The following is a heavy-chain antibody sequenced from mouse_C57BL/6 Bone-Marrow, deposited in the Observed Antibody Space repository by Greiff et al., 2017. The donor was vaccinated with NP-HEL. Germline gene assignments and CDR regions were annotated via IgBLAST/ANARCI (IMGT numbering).Heavy chain of an antibody. CDR2: IHPNSGST. D-gene: IGHD1-1*01. V-gene: IGHV1-64*01. CDR1: GYTFTSYW. J-gene: IGHJ3*01. CDR3: ARSGGGSSFAY. Sequence: QVQLKQPGAELVKPGASVKLSCKASGYTFTSYWMHWVKQRPGQGLEWIGMIHPNSGSTNYNEKFKSKATLTVDKSSSTAYMQLSSLTSEDSAVYYCARSGGGSSFAYWGQGTLVTVSA.